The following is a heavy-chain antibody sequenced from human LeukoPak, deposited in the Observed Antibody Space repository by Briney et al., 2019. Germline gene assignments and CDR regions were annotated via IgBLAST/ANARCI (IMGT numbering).Heavy chain of an antibody. CDR2: IYYTGST. D-gene: IGHD6-19*01. J-gene: IGHJ4*02. CDR3: ARQNSGWKGVDY. V-gene: IGHV4-59*08. CDR1: RGSMRSYY. Sequence: PSETLSLTCTVSRGSMRSYYWSWIRQPPGKGLEWIGYIYYTGSTKSNSSLKSRVTLSVDTSKNQFSLKLTSVSAADTAVYYCARQNSGWKGVDYWGQGALVTVSS.